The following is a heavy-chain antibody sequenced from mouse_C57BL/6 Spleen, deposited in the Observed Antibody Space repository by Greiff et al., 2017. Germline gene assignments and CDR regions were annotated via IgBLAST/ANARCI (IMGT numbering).Heavy chain of an antibody. CDR2: IDPSGSYT. J-gene: IGHJ3*01. D-gene: IGHD1-1*01. CDR1: GYTFTSYW. CDR3: ARDYELGAWFAD. V-gene: IGHV1-69*01. Sequence: QVQLQQPGAELVMPGASVKLSCKASGYTFTSYWMRWVKQRTGQGLEWIGEIDPSGSYTNYNQKFKGKSTLTVDKSSSTADMQLSSLTSEDSAVYYCARDYELGAWFADWGQGTLVTVSA.